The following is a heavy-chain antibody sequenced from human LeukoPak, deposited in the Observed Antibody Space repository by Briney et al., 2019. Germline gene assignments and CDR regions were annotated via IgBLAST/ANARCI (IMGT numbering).Heavy chain of an antibody. V-gene: IGHV3-30-3*02. CDR2: ISYDGSNK. J-gene: IGHJ1*01. D-gene: IGHD6-19*01. CDR1: GFTFSSHA. Sequence: AGRSLRLSCAASGFTFSSHAMHWVRQAPGKGLEWVAVISYDGSNKYYADSVKGRFTISRDNSKNTLYLQMNSLRAEDTAVYYCAKLRYLRGWYGVGDFQHWGQGTLVTVSS. CDR3: AKLRYLRGWYGVGDFQH.